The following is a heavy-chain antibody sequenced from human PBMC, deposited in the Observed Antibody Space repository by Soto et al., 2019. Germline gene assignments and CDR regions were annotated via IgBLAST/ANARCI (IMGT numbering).Heavy chain of an antibody. J-gene: IGHJ4*02. Sequence: WGSVKVSFKASGGTFSSYAISWLRQAPGQGLEWMGGIIPIFGTANYAQKFQGRVTITADESTSTAYMELSSLRSEDTAVYYCARANYYYDSSGPYPFDYWGQGTLVTVSS. CDR2: IIPIFGTA. CDR3: ARANYYYDSSGPYPFDY. D-gene: IGHD3-22*01. CDR1: GGTFSSYA. V-gene: IGHV1-69*13.